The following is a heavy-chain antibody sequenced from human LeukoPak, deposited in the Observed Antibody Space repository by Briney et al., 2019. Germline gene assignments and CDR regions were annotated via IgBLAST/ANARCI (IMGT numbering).Heavy chain of an antibody. J-gene: IGHJ4*02. D-gene: IGHD6-6*01. CDR3: AKSLIAARPFFDY. CDR1: GFTFSSYA. CDR2: IRYDGSNK. V-gene: IGHV3-30*02. Sequence: GGSLRLSCAASGFTFSSYAMSWVRQAPGKGLEWVAFIRYDGSNKYYADSVKGRFTISRDNSKNTLYLQMNSLRAEDTAVYYCAKSLIAARPFFDYWGQGTLVTVSS.